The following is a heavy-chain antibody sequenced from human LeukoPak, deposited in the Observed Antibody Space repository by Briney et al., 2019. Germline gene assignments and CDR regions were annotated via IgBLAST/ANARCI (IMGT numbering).Heavy chain of an antibody. CDR2: ISGSGGST. D-gene: IGHD3/OR15-3a*01. V-gene: IGHV3-23*01. Sequence: GGSLRLSCAASGFTFSSYGMSWVRQAPGKGLEWVSAISGSGGSTYYADSVKGRFTISRDNSKNTLYLQMNSLRAEDTAVYYCARWTTRDYYMDVWGKGTTVTISS. CDR1: GFTFSSYG. J-gene: IGHJ6*03. CDR3: ARWTTRDYYMDV.